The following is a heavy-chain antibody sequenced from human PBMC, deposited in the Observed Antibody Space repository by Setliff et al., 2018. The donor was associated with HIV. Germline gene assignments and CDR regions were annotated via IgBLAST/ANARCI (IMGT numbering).Heavy chain of an antibody. V-gene: IGHV4-38-2*02. D-gene: IGHD3-10*01. CDR2: IYHSGTT. J-gene: IGHJ4*02. CDR1: GYPISSGYY. CDR3: ARLFSGSPGDY. Sequence: PSETLSLTCTVSGYPISSGYYWGWIRQPPGKGLEWIGSIYHSGTTYYNPSLKSRVTISVDTSKNQFSLKLSSATAADTAVYYCARLFSGSPGDYWGQGTLVTVSS.